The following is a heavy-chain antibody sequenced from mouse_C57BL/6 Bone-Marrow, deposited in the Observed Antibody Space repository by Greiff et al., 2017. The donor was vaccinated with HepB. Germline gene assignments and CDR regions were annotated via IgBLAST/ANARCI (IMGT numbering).Heavy chain of an antibody. J-gene: IGHJ3*01. D-gene: IGHD2-4*01. CDR3: AKGIYYDYDLFAY. V-gene: IGHV1-64*01. Sequence: QVQLQQPGAELVKPGASVKLSCKASGYTFTSYWMHWVKQRPGQGLEWIGMIHPNSGSTNYNEKFKSKATLTVDKSSSTAYMQLSILTSEDSAVYYCAKGIYYDYDLFAYWGPGTLVTVSA. CDR1: GYTFTSYW. CDR2: IHPNSGST.